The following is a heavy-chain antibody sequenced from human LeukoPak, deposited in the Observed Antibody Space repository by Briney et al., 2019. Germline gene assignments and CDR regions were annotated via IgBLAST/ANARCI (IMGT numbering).Heavy chain of an antibody. J-gene: IGHJ6*03. CDR3: ARGRRSVQRVAGGYYYYMDV. CDR1: GGSFSGYY. CDR2: INHSGST. D-gene: IGHD3-16*01. V-gene: IGHV4-34*01. Sequence: SETLSLTCAVYGGSFSGYYWGWIRQPPGKGLAWIGEINHSGSTNYNPSLKSRVTISVDTSKNQFSLKLSSVTAADTAVYYCARGRRSVQRVAGGYYYYMDVWGKGSTVTVSS.